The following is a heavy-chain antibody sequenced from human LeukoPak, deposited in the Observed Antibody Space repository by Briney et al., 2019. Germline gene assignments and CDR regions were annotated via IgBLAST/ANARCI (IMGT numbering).Heavy chain of an antibody. J-gene: IGHJ4*02. V-gene: IGHV3-23*01. D-gene: IGHD1-26*01. CDR3: ARALRIYYYFDY. Sequence: GGSLRLSCAASGFTFSSDAMSWVRQAPGKGLEWVSAISGSGGSTYYAASVKGRFTISRDNSKNTLYLQMNSLRAEDTAVYYCARALRIYYYFDYWGQGTLVTVSS. CDR2: ISGSGGST. CDR1: GFTFSSDA.